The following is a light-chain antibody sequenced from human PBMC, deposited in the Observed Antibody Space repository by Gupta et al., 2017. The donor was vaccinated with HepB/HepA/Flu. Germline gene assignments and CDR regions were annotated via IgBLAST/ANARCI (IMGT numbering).Light chain of an antibody. CDR2: GAS. CDR1: QDIKNH. V-gene: IGKV1-16*01. CDR3: QQYNNYPLT. J-gene: IGKJ1*01. Sequence: DTQLTQSPSSVSASVGGRVIITCRASQDIKNHLVWFHQKPGKAPKSLIYGASTLKSGVPSRFSGSASGAEFTLTISNLQPEDLGSYYCQQYNNYPLTFGQGTQVQI.